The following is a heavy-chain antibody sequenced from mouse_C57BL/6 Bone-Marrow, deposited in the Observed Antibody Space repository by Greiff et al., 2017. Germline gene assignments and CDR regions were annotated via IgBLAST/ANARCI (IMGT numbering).Heavy chain of an antibody. Sequence: DVKLVESGGGLVQPGGSLKLSCAASGFTFSDYGMAWVRQAPRKGPEWVAFISNLAYSIYYADTVTGRFTISRENAKNTLYLEMSSLRSEDTAMYYCAREGNYSWFAYWGQGTLVTVSA. CDR2: ISNLAYSI. CDR1: GFTFSDYG. J-gene: IGHJ3*01. CDR3: AREGNYSWFAY. D-gene: IGHD2-1*01. V-gene: IGHV5-15*01.